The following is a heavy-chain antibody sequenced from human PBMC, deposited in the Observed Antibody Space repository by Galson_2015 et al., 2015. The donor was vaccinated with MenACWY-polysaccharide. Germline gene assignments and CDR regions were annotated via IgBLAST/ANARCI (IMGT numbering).Heavy chain of an antibody. Sequence: SLRLSCAASGFTFSNYAMSWVRQAPGKGLEWLSTIGGSGSNTHYADSVKGRFTISRDNSKNTLSLQMNSLRAGDTAVYYCARVRYSTGKYQFDYWGQGTLVAVSS. CDR2: IGGSGSNT. J-gene: IGHJ4*02. D-gene: IGHD2-2*01. V-gene: IGHV3-23*01. CDR3: ARVRYSTGKYQFDY. CDR1: GFTFSNYA.